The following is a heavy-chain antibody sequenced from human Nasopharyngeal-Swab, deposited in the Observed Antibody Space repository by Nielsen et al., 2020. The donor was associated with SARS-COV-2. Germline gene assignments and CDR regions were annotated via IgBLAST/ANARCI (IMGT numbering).Heavy chain of an antibody. CDR1: GGSISSSSYY. D-gene: IGHD3-3*01. J-gene: IGHJ5*02. V-gene: IGHV4-39*01. CDR3: AATSVLRFLEWLNNWFDP. CDR2: IYYSGST. Sequence: SETLSLTCTVSGGSISSSSYYWGWIRQPPGKGLKWIGSIYYSGSTYYNPSLKSRVTISVDTSKNQFSLKLSSVTAADTAVYYCAATSVLRFLEWLNNWFDPWGQGTLVTVSS.